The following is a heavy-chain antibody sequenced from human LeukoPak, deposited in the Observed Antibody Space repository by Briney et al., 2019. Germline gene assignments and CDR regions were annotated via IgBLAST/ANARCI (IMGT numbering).Heavy chain of an antibody. J-gene: IGHJ4*02. CDR3: TREGSSWRGGYYFDC. CDR2: ISSSGTTI. D-gene: IGHD6-13*01. CDR1: GFTFSDSY. Sequence: GGSLRLSCAASGFTFSDSYMSWVRQAPGKGLEWVSYISSSGTTIYYADSVKGRFTISRDNAKNSPYLQMNSLRAEDTAVYYCTREGSSWRGGYYFDCWGQGTLVTVSS. V-gene: IGHV3-11*01.